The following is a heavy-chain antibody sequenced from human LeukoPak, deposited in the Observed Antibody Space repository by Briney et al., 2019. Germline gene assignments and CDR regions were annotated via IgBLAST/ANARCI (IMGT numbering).Heavy chain of an antibody. Sequence: GGSLRLSCTASGFTFSRSWMNWIRQAPGKGLEWVANINPDGDGMRFVDSVKGRFTMSRDNAQSSLHLQMNNLRVEDTAFYYCAAWTDRGYSYWGQGVLVTVSS. V-gene: IGHV3-7*01. J-gene: IGHJ4*02. CDR1: GFTFSRSW. CDR3: AAWTDRGYSY. D-gene: IGHD5-12*01. CDR2: INPDGDGM.